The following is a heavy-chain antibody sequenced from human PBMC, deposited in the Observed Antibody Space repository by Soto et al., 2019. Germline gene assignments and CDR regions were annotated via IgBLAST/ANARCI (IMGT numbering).Heavy chain of an antibody. J-gene: IGHJ4*02. CDR3: ARVIPADGYTLDY. V-gene: IGHV4-59*01. Sequence: SETLSLTCTVSGGSISSYYWSWIRQPPGKGLEWIGYIYYSGSTNYNPSLKSRVTISVDTSKNQFSLKLSSVTAADTAVYYCARVIPADGYTLDYWGQGTLVTVS. CDR1: GGSISSYY. D-gene: IGHD5-12*01. CDR2: IYYSGST.